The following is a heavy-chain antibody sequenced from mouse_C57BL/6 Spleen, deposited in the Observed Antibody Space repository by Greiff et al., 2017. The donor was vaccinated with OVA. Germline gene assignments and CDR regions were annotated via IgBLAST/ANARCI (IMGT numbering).Heavy chain of an antibody. Sequence: VQVVESGPGLVQPSQSLSITCTVSGFSLTSYGVHWVRQSPGKGLEWLGVIWRGGSTDYNAAFISRLSISQDNSKSQVFFKMNSLQADDTAVYYCARGSTVGDYFDYWGQGTTLTVSS. CDR1: GFSLTSYG. V-gene: IGHV2-2*01. D-gene: IGHD1-1*01. CDR3: ARGSTVGDYFDY. J-gene: IGHJ2*01. CDR2: IWRGGST.